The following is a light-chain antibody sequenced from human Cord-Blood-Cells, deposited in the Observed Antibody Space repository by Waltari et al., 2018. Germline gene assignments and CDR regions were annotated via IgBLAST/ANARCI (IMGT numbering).Light chain of an antibody. V-gene: IGLV2-14*01. Sequence: QSALTQPASVSGSPGQATTFPCTGTSSYVGGYPYVYWYQQHPGKAPKLMIYDVSNRPSGVSNRFSGSKSGNTASLTISGLQAEDEADYYCSSYTSSSTLVFGTGTKVTVL. J-gene: IGLJ1*01. CDR1: SSYVGGYPY. CDR3: SSYTSSSTLV. CDR2: DVS.